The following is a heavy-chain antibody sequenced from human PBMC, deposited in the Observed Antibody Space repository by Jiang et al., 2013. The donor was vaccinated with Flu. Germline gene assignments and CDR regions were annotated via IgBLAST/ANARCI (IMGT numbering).Heavy chain of an antibody. J-gene: IGHJ5*02. CDR1: GGSIRSGDYY. CDR3: ARSLTTVPYNWFDT. CDR2: LLHGRT. D-gene: IGHD4-11*01. Sequence: TCTVSGGSIRSGDYYWELDSPAPREGPGVDWVHLLHGRTYYDPSLESRVTMSVDTSTNQFSLKLSSVTAADTAVYYCARSLTTVPYNWFDTWGQGTLVTVSS. V-gene: IGHV4-30-4*01.